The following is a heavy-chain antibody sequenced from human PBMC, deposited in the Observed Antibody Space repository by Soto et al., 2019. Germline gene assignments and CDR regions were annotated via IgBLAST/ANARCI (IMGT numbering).Heavy chain of an antibody. V-gene: IGHV4-34*01. CDR3: ARVVVPAAIRGYYYYYGMDV. CDR2: INHSGST. D-gene: IGHD2-2*02. CDR1: GGSISSYY. J-gene: IGHJ6*02. Sequence: SETLSLTCAVYGGSISSYYWSWIRQPPGKGLEWIGEINHSGSTNYNPSLKSRVTISVDTSKNQFSLKLSSVTAADTAVYYCARVVVPAAIRGYYYYYGMDVWGQGTTVTVSS.